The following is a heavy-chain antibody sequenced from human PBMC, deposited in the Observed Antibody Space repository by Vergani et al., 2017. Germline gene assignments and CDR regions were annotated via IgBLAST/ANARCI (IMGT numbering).Heavy chain of an antibody. V-gene: IGHV1-69*18. CDR3: ASTHESGYSYGLTPAPTRWVDP. D-gene: IGHD5-18*01. Sequence: QVQLVQSGAEVKKPGSSVKVSCKASGGTFSSYAISWVRQAPGPGLEWMGRIIPIFGTANYAQKFQGRVTITADESTSTAYMELSSLRSEDTAVYYCASTHESGYSYGLTPAPTRWVDPWGQGTLVTVSS. J-gene: IGHJ5*02. CDR2: IIPIFGTA. CDR1: GGTFSSYA.